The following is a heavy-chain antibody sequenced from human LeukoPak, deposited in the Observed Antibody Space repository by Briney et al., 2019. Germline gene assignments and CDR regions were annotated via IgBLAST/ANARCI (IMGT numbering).Heavy chain of an antibody. J-gene: IGHJ6*03. V-gene: IGHV4-4*07. CDR3: ARGHGVRYCSSTSCYGGYMDV. Sequence: TSETLSLTCTVSGGSISSYYWSWIRQPAGKGLEWTGRIYTSGSTNYNPSLKSRVTMSVDTSKNQFSLKLSSVTAADTAVYYCARGHGVRYCSSTSCYGGYMDVWRKGTTVTVSS. CDR1: GGSISSYY. CDR2: IYTSGST. D-gene: IGHD2-2*01.